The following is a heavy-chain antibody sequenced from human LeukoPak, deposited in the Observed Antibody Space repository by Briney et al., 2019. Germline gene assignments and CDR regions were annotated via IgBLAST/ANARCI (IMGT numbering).Heavy chain of an antibody. Sequence: PGGSLRLSCAASGFTFSSYGMHWVRQAPGKGLEWVAVIWYDGSEKYYADSVKGRFTISRDNSKNTPFLQMSSLTAEDTAVYYCARWSCDHWGQGTLVAVSS. CDR3: ARWSCDH. CDR1: GFTFSSYG. V-gene: IGHV3-33*01. J-gene: IGHJ5*02. CDR2: IWYDGSEK.